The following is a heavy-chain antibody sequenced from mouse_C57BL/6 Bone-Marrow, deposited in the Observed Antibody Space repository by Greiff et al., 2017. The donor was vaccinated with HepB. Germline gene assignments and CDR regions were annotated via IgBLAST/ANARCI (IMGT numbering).Heavy chain of an antibody. J-gene: IGHJ4*01. Sequence: EVQGVESGGGLVKPGGSLKLSCAASGFTFSDYGMHWVRQAPEKGLEWVAYISSGSSTIYYADTVKGRFTISRDNANNTLFLQMTSLRSEDTAMYYCARDYDYDLYYAMDYWGQGTSVTVSS. V-gene: IGHV5-17*01. CDR1: GFTFSDYG. CDR3: ARDYDYDLYYAMDY. CDR2: ISSGSSTI. D-gene: IGHD2-4*01.